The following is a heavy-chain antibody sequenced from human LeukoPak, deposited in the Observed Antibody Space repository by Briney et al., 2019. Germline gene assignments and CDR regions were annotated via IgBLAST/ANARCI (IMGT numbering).Heavy chain of an antibody. Sequence: ASVKVSCKASGGTFSSHAISWVRQAPGQGLEWMGGIIPIFGTANYAQKFQGRVTITTDESTSTAYMELSSLRSEDTAVYYCARALCGDYPWVYNWFDPWGQGTLVTVSS. V-gene: IGHV1-69*05. CDR3: ARALCGDYPWVYNWFDP. D-gene: IGHD4-17*01. J-gene: IGHJ5*02. CDR1: GGTFSSHA. CDR2: IIPIFGTA.